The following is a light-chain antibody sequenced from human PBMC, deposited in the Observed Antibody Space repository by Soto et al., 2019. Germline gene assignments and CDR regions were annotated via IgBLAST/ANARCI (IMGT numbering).Light chain of an antibody. V-gene: IGKV3-15*01. CDR2: GVS. Sequence: EIVMTQSPATLSVSPGERATLSCRASQSVSINLVWYQQKPGQAPRLLIYGVSTRATGIPARFSGSGSETEFTLTISSLQSEDFAVYYCQQYNNWPWTFGQGTKVEIK. J-gene: IGKJ1*01. CDR1: QSVSIN. CDR3: QQYNNWPWT.